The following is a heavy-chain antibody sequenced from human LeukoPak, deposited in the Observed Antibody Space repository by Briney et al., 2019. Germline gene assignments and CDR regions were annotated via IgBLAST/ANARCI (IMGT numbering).Heavy chain of an antibody. V-gene: IGHV4-59*01. CDR1: GGSISSYC. J-gene: IGHJ4*02. CDR2: IYYSGST. D-gene: IGHD4-17*01. Sequence: PSETLSLTCTVSGGSISSYCWSWIRQPPGKGLEWIGYIYYSGSTNYNPSLKSRVTISVDTSKNQFSLKLSSVTAADTAVYYCARRTVTGVDYWGQGTLVTVSS. CDR3: ARRTVTGVDY.